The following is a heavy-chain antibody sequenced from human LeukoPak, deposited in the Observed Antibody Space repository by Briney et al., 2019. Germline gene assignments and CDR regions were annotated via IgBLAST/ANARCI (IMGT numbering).Heavy chain of an antibody. J-gene: IGHJ4*02. Sequence: ASVKVSCKASGYTFAGYYMHWVRQAPGQGLEWMGWINPNSGGTNYAQKFQGWVTMTRDTSISTAYMELSRLRSDDTAVYYCARVYGSGGYDYWGQGTLVTVSS. CDR2: INPNSGGT. CDR1: GYTFAGYY. D-gene: IGHD3-10*01. V-gene: IGHV1-2*04. CDR3: ARVYGSGGYDY.